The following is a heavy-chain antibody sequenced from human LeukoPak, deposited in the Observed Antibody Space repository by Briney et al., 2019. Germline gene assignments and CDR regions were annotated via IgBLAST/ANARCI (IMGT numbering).Heavy chain of an antibody. Sequence: PGGSLRLSCAASGFTFSSYWMSWVRQAPGKGLEWVANIKQDGSEKYYVDSVKGRFTISRDNAKNSLYLQMNSLRAEDTAVYYCARDLYYYDSSGYAFDYWGQGTLVTVSS. V-gene: IGHV3-7*01. J-gene: IGHJ4*02. CDR2: IKQDGSEK. D-gene: IGHD3-22*01. CDR3: ARDLYYYDSSGYAFDY. CDR1: GFTFSSYW.